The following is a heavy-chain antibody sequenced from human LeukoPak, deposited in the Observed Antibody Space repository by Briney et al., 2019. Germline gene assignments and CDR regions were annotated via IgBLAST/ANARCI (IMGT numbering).Heavy chain of an antibody. D-gene: IGHD3-22*01. V-gene: IGHV1-2*06. CDR3: ARSSGGITMNPDY. Sequence: GASVKVSCKASGYTFTGYYMHWVRQAPGQGLEWMGRINPNSGGTNYAQKFQGRVTMTRDTSISTAYMELSRLRSDDTAVYYCARSSGGITMNPDYWGQGTLVTVSS. CDR2: INPNSGGT. CDR1: GYTFTGYY. J-gene: IGHJ4*02.